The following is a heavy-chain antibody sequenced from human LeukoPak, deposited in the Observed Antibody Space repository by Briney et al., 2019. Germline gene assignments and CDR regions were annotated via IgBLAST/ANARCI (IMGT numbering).Heavy chain of an antibody. Sequence: SETLSLTCTVSGGSISSYYWSWIRQPPGKGLEWIGYIYYSGSTNYNPPLKSRVTISVDTSKNQFSLKLSSVTAADTAVYYCARVESILTGYYRGWFDPWGQGTLVTVS. CDR1: GGSISSYY. D-gene: IGHD3-9*01. J-gene: IGHJ5*02. V-gene: IGHV4-59*01. CDR2: IYYSGST. CDR3: ARVESILTGYYRGWFDP.